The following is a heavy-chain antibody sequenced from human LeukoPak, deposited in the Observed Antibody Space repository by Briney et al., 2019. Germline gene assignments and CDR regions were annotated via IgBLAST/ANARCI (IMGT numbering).Heavy chain of an antibody. V-gene: IGHV4-59*01. Sequence: SETLSLTCTVSGGSITSYYWSWLRQPPGKGLEWIGYIHYSGSTHYNPSLKSRVTITVDTSKNQLSLKLSSVTAADTAVYYCARVEEGYGSGRRENYYYYYMDVWGKGTTVTISS. CDR3: ARVEEGYGSGRRENYYYYYMDV. J-gene: IGHJ6*03. CDR1: GGSITSYY. D-gene: IGHD3-10*01. CDR2: IHYSGST.